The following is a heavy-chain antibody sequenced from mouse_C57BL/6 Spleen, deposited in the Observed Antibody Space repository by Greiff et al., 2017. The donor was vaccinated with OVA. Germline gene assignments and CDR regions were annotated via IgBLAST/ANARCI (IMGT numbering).Heavy chain of an antibody. V-gene: IGHV1-82*01. Sequence: QVQLQQSGPELVKPGASVKISCKASGYAFSSSWMNWVKQRPGKGLEWIGRIYPGDGDTNYNGKFKGKATLTADKSSSTAYMQLSSLTSEDSAVYFCARYLITTVVATNFDYWGQGTTLTVSS. CDR2: IYPGDGDT. CDR3: ARYLITTVVATNFDY. CDR1: GYAFSSSW. J-gene: IGHJ2*01. D-gene: IGHD1-1*01.